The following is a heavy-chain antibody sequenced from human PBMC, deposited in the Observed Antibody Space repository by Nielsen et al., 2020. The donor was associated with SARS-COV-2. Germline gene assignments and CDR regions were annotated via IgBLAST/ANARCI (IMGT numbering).Heavy chain of an antibody. V-gene: IGHV3-30*04. Sequence: GESLKISCAASGFSFSSYAMHWVRQAPGKGLEWVSVMSYDGSNKYYADSVKGRFTISRDNAKNSLYLQMNSLRDEDTAVYYCARDNTIFGVVIGWYPWGQGTLVTVSS. D-gene: IGHD3-3*01. CDR2: MSYDGSNK. J-gene: IGHJ5*02. CDR3: ARDNTIFGVVIGWYP. CDR1: GFSFSSYA.